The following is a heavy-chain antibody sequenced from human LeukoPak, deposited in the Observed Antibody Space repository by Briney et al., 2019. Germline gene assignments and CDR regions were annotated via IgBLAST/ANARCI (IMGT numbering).Heavy chain of an antibody. CDR1: GFTFSNYA. D-gene: IGHD3-10*01. CDR2: ISGSGGST. J-gene: IGHJ4*02. V-gene: IGHV3-23*01. CDR3: ATQRDYWFGELLNFDY. Sequence: GGSLRLSCAASGFTFSNYAMSWVRQAPGKGLEWVSAISGSGGSTYYADSVKGRFTISRDNSKNTLYLQMNGLRAEDTAVYYCATQRDYWFGELLNFDYWGQGTLVTVSS.